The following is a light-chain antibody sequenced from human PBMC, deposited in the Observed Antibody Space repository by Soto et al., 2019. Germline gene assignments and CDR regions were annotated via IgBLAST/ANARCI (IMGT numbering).Light chain of an antibody. CDR1: SGHSNYA. Sequence: QLVLTQSPSASASLGASVKLACTLSSGHSNYAIAWHQQQSEKGPRYLMKLNSDGSHSKGDGIPDRFSGSISGAERYLTISSVQSEDEADYYCQTWGSGIVVFGGGTKLTVL. CDR3: QTWGSGIVV. V-gene: IGLV4-69*01. CDR2: LNSDGSH. J-gene: IGLJ2*01.